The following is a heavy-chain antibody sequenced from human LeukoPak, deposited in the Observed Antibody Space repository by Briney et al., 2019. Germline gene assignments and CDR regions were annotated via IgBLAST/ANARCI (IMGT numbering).Heavy chain of an antibody. CDR2: IYYSGST. Sequence: SETLSLTCTVSGGSISSYYWSWIRQPPGKGLEWIGYIYYSGSTNYNPSLKSRVTISVDTSKNQFSLKLSSVTAADTAVYYCARRPLWLELGDDAFDIWGQGTMVTVSS. V-gene: IGHV4-59*01. D-gene: IGHD7-27*01. J-gene: IGHJ3*02. CDR3: ARRPLWLELGDDAFDI. CDR1: GGSISSYY.